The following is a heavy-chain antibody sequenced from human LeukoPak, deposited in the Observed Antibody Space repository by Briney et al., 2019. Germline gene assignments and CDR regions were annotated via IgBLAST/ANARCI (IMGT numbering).Heavy chain of an antibody. CDR2: IASDGSST. Sequence: GGSLRLSCAASGFTFSSYWMNWVRQAPGKGLVWVSRIASDGSSTTYADSVKGRFSISRDNAKNSLYLQMNSLRAEDTAVYYCARAIFGVVISSSDPWGQGTLVTVSS. D-gene: IGHD3-3*01. CDR1: GFTFSSYW. J-gene: IGHJ5*02. V-gene: IGHV3-74*01. CDR3: ARAIFGVVISSSDP.